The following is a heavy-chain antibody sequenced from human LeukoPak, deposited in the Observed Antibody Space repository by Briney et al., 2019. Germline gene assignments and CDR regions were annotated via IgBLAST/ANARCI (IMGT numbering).Heavy chain of an antibody. J-gene: IGHJ4*02. CDR3: ARDSSELIDY. D-gene: IGHD3-22*01. V-gene: IGHV3-7*01. Sequence: PGGSMRLSCVASGFTFSSYWMSWVRQAPGKGLEWVANIKQDGSEKYYVDSVKGRFTISRDNAKNSLYLQMNSLRAEDTAVYYCARDSSELIDYWGQGTLVTVSS. CDR1: GFTFSSYW. CDR2: IKQDGSEK.